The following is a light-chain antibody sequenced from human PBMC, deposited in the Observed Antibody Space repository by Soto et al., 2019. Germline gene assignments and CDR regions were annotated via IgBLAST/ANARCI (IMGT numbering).Light chain of an antibody. J-gene: IGKJ1*01. CDR3: QQYGSSFVT. CDR1: QSVSSSY. Sequence: EIVLMQSPGTLSFSPGGRATLSCRASQSVSSSYLAWYQQKPGQAPRLLIYGASSRATGIPDRFSGSGPGTDFTLTISRLEPEDFAVYYCQQYGSSFVTFGQGTKVEIK. V-gene: IGKV3-20*01. CDR2: GAS.